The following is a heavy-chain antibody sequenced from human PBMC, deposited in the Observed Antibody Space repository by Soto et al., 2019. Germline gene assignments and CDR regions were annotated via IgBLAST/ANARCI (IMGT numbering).Heavy chain of an antibody. J-gene: IGHJ6*02. Sequence: QVQLVQSGAEVKKPGASVKVSCKASGYTFTSYDINWVRQATGQGLEWMGWMNPNSGNTGYAQKFQGRVTMTRNTSISTAYMELSSLRSEDTAVYYCARIPLGYCSSTSCFGSRYYYYYGMDIWGQGTTVTVSS. CDR1: GYTFTSYD. V-gene: IGHV1-8*01. CDR3: ARIPLGYCSSTSCFGSRYYYYYGMDI. D-gene: IGHD2-2*01. CDR2: MNPNSGNT.